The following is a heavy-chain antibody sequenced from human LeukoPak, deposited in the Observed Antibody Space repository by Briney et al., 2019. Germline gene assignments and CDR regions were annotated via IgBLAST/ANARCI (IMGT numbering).Heavy chain of an antibody. Sequence: PGGSLRLSCAAPGFTFSNYGMPWVRQAPGKGLEWVAFIRFDESHKYYAESVKGRFTISRDNSKNTLYLQLNSLRAEDTAVYYCSNSRGVAARPGYFQQWGQGTLVTVSS. J-gene: IGHJ1*01. CDR3: SNSRGVAARPGYFQQ. V-gene: IGHV3-30*02. CDR1: GFTFSNYG. D-gene: IGHD6-6*01. CDR2: IRFDESHK.